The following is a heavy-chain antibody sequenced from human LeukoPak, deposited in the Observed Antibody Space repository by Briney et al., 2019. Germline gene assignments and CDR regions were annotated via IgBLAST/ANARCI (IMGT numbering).Heavy chain of an antibody. J-gene: IGHJ4*02. CDR2: INTDGSTT. CDR3: TRASLED. Sequence: GGSLRLSCVAYGFTFSSYWMQWVRQAPGKGLVWVSGINTDGSTTSYADSVRGRVTISRDNAKNTLYLQINSLRAEDTAVYYCTRASLEDWGQGTLVTVSS. V-gene: IGHV3-74*01. CDR1: GFTFSSYW.